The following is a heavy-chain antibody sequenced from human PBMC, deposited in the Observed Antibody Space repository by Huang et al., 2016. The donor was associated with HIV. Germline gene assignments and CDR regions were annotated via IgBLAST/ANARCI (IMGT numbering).Heavy chain of an antibody. V-gene: IGHV4-59*01. Sequence: QVQLQESGPGLVKPSETLSLTCTVSGGSMSSYYWSWIRQPPGKGLEWIGDIYYSGGTNYNPSLKSRVTIAVDTSKNQFSLRLSSVTAADTAVYYCASASIAARRWFDPWGQGSLVTVSS. CDR1: GGSMSSYY. CDR2: IYYSGGT. CDR3: ASASIAARRWFDP. J-gene: IGHJ5*02. D-gene: IGHD6-6*01.